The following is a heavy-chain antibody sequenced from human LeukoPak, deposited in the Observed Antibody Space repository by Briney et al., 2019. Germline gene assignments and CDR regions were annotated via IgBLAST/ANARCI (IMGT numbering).Heavy chain of an antibody. CDR3: ARLWFDP. CDR1: GFTFSSYA. CDR2: ISSNGGST. Sequence: GGSLRLSCAASGFTFSSYAMHWVHEAPGKGLEYVSAISSNGGSTYYANSVKGRFTISRDNSKNTLYLQMGSLRAEDMAVYYCARLWFDPWGQGTLVTVSS. V-gene: IGHV3-64*01. J-gene: IGHJ5*02.